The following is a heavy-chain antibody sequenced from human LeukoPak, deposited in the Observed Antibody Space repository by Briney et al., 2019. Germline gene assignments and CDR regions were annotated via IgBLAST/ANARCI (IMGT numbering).Heavy chain of an antibody. CDR2: IKQDGSEK. CDR3: ARGTSRHIAMAVVGY. CDR1: GFTFSSYW. V-gene: IGHV3-7*01. D-gene: IGHD5-18*01. J-gene: IGHJ4*02. Sequence: GGSLRLSCAASGFTFSSYWMTWVRQAPGKGLEWVANIKQDGSEKYYVDSVKGRFTISRDYAKNSLYLQMSSLRAEDTAVYYCARGTSRHIAMAVVGYWGQGTLVTVSS.